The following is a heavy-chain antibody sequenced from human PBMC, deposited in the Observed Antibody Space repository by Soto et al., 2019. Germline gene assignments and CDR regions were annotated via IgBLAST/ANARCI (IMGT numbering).Heavy chain of an antibody. J-gene: IGHJ6*02. V-gene: IGHV4-61*03. D-gene: IGHD5-18*01. CDR2: IYYSGST. Sequence: XETLSLPSTVTSGSISSGGYYWSWIRQHPGKGLEWIGYIYYSGSTSYNPSLQSRVTISSDTSKNHFSLKLSSVTAADTAVYYCARAPQRDTGRGLDVWAQGTMVTVSS. CDR1: SGSISSGGYY. CDR3: ARAPQRDTGRGLDV.